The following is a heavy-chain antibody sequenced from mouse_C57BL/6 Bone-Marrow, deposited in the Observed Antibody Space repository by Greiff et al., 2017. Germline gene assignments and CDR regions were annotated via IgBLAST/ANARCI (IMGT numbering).Heavy chain of an antibody. D-gene: IGHD2-1*01. J-gene: IGHJ1*03. CDR1: GIDFSRYW. V-gene: IGHV4-1*01. CDR2: INPDSSTI. Sequence: EVKLVESGGGLVQPGGSLKLSCAASGIDFSRYWMSWVRRAPGKGLEWIGEINPDSSTINYAPSLKDKFIISRDNAKNTLYLQMSKVRSEDTALYYCVRPRIYYGNPWWYFDVWGTGTTVTVSS. CDR3: VRPRIYYGNPWWYFDV.